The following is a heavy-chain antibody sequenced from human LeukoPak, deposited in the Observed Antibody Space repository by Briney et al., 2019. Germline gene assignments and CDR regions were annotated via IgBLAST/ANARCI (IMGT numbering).Heavy chain of an antibody. Sequence: SETLSLTCTVSGGSISSSSYYWGWIRQPPGKGLEWIGSIYYSGSTYYNPSLKSRVAISVDTSKNQFSLKLSSVTAADTAVYYCARLDYYDSSGYYYYYMDVWGKGTTVTVSS. J-gene: IGHJ6*03. D-gene: IGHD3-22*01. CDR3: ARLDYYDSSGYYYYYMDV. V-gene: IGHV4-39*01. CDR2: IYYSGST. CDR1: GGSISSSSYY.